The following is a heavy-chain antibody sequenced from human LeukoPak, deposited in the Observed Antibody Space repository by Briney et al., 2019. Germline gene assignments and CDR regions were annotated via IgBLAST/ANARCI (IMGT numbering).Heavy chain of an antibody. Sequence: GGSLRLSCEVSGFMFRSYWMDWVRQAPGRGLEWVANMNQDGSEKYFVDSVKGRFTISRDNAKNSLYLQMNSLRAEDTAVYYCSRALEVWGKGTTVTVSS. V-gene: IGHV3-7*01. CDR1: GFMFRSYW. J-gene: IGHJ6*04. CDR2: MNQDGSEK. CDR3: SRALEV.